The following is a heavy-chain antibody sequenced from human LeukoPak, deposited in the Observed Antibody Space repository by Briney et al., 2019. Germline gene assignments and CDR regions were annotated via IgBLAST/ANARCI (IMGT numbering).Heavy chain of an antibody. CDR1: GYTFTSYD. J-gene: IGHJ1*01. CDR3: ATNVREARHFHY. CDR2: MNPNSGNT. D-gene: IGHD6-6*01. Sequence: ASVKVSCKASGYTFTSYDINWVRQATGQGLEWMGWMNPNSGNTGYAQKFQGRVTITRNTSINTAYMELSSLSSGDTAVYYCATNVREARHFHYWGQGTLVTVSS. V-gene: IGHV1-8*03.